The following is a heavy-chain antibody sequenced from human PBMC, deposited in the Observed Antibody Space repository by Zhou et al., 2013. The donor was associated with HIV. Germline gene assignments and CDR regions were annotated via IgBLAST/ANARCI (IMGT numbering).Heavy chain of an antibody. CDR2: IIPIFGRP. Sequence: QVQLVQSGAEVKKPGSSVKVSCKASGGTFSNYDISWVRQAPGQGLEWMGGIIPIFGRPNYAQKFQGRVTITTDESTSTAYMDLSSLRSDDTAIYYCAIKQTENRRWFDPWGQGTPVTVSS. CDR1: GGTFSNYD. D-gene: IGHD1-1*01. J-gene: IGHJ5*02. V-gene: IGHV1-69*05. CDR3: AIKQTENRRWFDP.